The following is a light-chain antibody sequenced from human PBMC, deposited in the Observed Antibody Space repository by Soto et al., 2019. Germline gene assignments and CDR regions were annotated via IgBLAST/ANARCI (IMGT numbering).Light chain of an antibody. J-gene: IGKJ3*01. CDR2: DAS. Sequence: DIQMTQSPSTLSASVGDRGSITCRASQSISNWLAWYQQKPGKAPNLLIYDASSLESGVPSRFSGSGSGTEFTLTISSLQPDDFATYYCQQYNSYSPITFGPGTKVDVK. CDR3: QQYNSYSPIT. V-gene: IGKV1-5*01. CDR1: QSISNW.